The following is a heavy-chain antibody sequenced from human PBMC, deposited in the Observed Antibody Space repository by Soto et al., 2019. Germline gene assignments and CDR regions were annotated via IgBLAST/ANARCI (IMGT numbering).Heavy chain of an antibody. J-gene: IGHJ1*01. CDR2: MNPNSGNT. V-gene: IGHV1-8*01. D-gene: IGHD6-6*01. Sequence: QVQLVQSGAEVKKPGASVKVSCKASGYSFTSYDINWVRQATGQGLEWMGWMNPNSGNTGYAQKFHGRVTMTRNTFISTAYMELSSLRSDDTAVYYCARVSMGSSSEDFQHWGQGTLVTVSS. CDR3: ARVSMGSSSEDFQH. CDR1: GYSFTSYD.